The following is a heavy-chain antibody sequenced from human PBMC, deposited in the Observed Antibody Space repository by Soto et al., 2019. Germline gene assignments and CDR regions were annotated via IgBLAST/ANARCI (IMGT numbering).Heavy chain of an antibody. J-gene: IGHJ6*03. V-gene: IGHV3-23*01. CDR2: MSGSGGST. D-gene: IGHD3-3*01. Sequence: GGSLSLSCAASGFTFSSYAMSWPRQAPGNGLDWVLAMSGSGGSTCYADCVKGRFTLSRDNAKNTLYLQMNSLRAEDTAVYYCAKDHILEWFGEPYYYYYYMDVWGKGTTVTVSS. CDR1: GFTFSSYA. CDR3: AKDHILEWFGEPYYYYYYMDV.